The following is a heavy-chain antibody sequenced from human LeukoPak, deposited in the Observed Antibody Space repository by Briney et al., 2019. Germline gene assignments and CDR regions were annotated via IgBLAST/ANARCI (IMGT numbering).Heavy chain of an antibody. CDR2: ISSDGNLP. Sequence: RGSLRLSSAAPGFTFSTYWMHWVRRVPEKGLVWVSSISSDGNLPNYVDSVKGRFTISRDNAKNTLFLQMNSLRAEDTAIYYCARDNGWSLFDYWGQGTLVTVSS. CDR3: ARDNGWSLFDY. V-gene: IGHV3-74*01. CDR1: GFTFSTYW. D-gene: IGHD6-19*01. J-gene: IGHJ4*02.